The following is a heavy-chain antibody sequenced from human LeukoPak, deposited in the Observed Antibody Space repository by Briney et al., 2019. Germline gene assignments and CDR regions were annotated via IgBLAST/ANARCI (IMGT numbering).Heavy chain of an antibody. J-gene: IGHJ6*03. CDR2: IIPIFGTA. V-gene: IGHV1-69*05. CDR3: ARAAIAAAGQTYYYYMDV. Sequence: SVKVSCKASGGTFSSYAISWERQAHGQGLEWMGGIIPIFGTANYAQKFQGRVTITTDESTRTAYMELSSLRSEDTAVYYCARAAIAAAGQTYYYYMDVWGKGTTVTVSS. CDR1: GGTFSSYA. D-gene: IGHD6-13*01.